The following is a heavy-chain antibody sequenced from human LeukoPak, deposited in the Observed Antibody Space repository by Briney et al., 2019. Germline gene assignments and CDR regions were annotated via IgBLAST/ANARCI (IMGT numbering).Heavy chain of an antibody. V-gene: IGHV1-18*01. Sequence: ASVKVSCKDSGYTFTSYGISWVRQAPGQGLEWMGWISAYNGNTNYAQKLQGRVTMTTDTSTSTAYMELRSLRSDDTAVYYCARVPAHYDFWSGYYFDYWGQGTLVTVSS. CDR3: ARVPAHYDFWSGYYFDY. CDR1: GYTFTSYG. J-gene: IGHJ4*02. D-gene: IGHD3-3*01. CDR2: ISAYNGNT.